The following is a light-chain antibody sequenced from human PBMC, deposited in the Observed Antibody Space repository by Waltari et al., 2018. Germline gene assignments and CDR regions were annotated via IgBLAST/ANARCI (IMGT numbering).Light chain of an antibody. CDR3: QQSYAIPLT. Sequence: DIQMTQSPSSLSASVGDRVTITCRASQNIKNYLKWYHQTPGKAPKLLIYATSNLQSGVPSRFSGSGSGTDFTLTISSLQPEDFATYYCQQSYAIPLTFGGWTKVEI. CDR1: QNIKNY. CDR2: ATS. V-gene: IGKV1-39*01. J-gene: IGKJ4*01.